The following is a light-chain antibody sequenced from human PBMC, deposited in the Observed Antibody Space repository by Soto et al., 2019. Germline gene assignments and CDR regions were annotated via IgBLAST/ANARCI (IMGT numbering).Light chain of an antibody. CDR3: QQYGSSGT. CDR2: GAS. V-gene: IGKV3-20*01. CDR1: QSVSNNY. J-gene: IGKJ1*01. Sequence: EIVLTQSPGTLSLSPGERATLSFRASQSVSNNYLAWYQQKPGQSPRLLIYGASSRATGIPDRFSGRGSGTDFTLTISRLEPEDFAVYYCQQYGSSGTFGQGTKVDI.